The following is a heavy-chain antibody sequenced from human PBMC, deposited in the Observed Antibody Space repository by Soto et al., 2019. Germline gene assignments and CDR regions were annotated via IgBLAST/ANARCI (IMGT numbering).Heavy chain of an antibody. CDR1: GGTFSSYT. J-gene: IGHJ6*02. Sequence: SVKVSYKASGGTFSSYTISWVRQAPGQGLEWMGRIIPILGIANYAQKFQGRVTITADKSTSTAYMELSSLRSEDTAVYYCGRVDSGIAAAGTGYYYGMDVCGQGTTVTVSS. D-gene: IGHD6-13*01. CDR3: GRVDSGIAAAGTGYYYGMDV. V-gene: IGHV1-69*02. CDR2: IIPILGIA.